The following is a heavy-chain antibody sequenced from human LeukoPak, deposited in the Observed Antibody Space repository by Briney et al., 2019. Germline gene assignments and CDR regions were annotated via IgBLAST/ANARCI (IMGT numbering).Heavy chain of an antibody. CDR3: AKEHGSGSYWPEYFDY. Sequence: GGSLRLSCAASGFTFSSYAMSWVRQAPGKGLEWVSAIGGSGGSTYYADSVKGRFTISRDNSKNTLYLQMNSLRAEDTAVYYCAKEHGSGSYWPEYFDYWGQGTLVTVSS. D-gene: IGHD3-10*01. CDR2: IGGSGGST. CDR1: GFTFSSYA. V-gene: IGHV3-23*01. J-gene: IGHJ4*02.